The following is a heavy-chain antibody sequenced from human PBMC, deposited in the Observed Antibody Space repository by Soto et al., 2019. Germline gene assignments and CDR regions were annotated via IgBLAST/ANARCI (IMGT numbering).Heavy chain of an antibody. CDR1: GLTLSSYT. CDR3: ARGLRYCTGGTFYATPGTFDI. J-gene: IGHJ3*02. Sequence: EVQLVESGGGLVKPGGSLRLSCADSGLTLSSYTMNWVRQAPGKGLEWVSSISSSTSYIYYADSVKGRFTISRDNANNSLYLQMNSLRAEDTAVYYCARGLRYCTGGTFYATPGTFDIWGQGTMVTVSS. D-gene: IGHD2-8*02. CDR2: ISSSTSYI. V-gene: IGHV3-21*01.